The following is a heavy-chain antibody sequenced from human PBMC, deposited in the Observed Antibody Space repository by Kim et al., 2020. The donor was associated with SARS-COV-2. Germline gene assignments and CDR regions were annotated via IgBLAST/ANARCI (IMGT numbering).Heavy chain of an antibody. D-gene: IGHD3-10*01. Sequence: SETLSLTCTVSGGSISSSSYYWGWIRQPPGKGLEWIGSIYYSGSTYYNPSLKSRVTISVDTSKNQFSLKLSSVTAADTAVYYCVRHPRIWFGEKRKGWFDPWGQGTLVTVSS. V-gene: IGHV4-39*01. J-gene: IGHJ5*02. CDR1: GGSISSSSYY. CDR2: IYYSGST. CDR3: VRHPRIWFGEKRKGWFDP.